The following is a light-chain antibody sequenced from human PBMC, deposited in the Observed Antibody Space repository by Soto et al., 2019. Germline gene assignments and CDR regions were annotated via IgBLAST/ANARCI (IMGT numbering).Light chain of an antibody. CDR1: SSDVGGYNY. V-gene: IGLV2-14*03. CDR2: DVT. Sequence: QSALAQPASVSGSPGQSITISCIGTSSDVGGYNYVSWYQQHPGKAPKLMIYDVTNRASGVFYRFSGSKSGNTASLTISGLQTDDEAEYYCSSSTSSNTLVFGGGTKLTVL. CDR3: SSSTSSNTLV. J-gene: IGLJ2*01.